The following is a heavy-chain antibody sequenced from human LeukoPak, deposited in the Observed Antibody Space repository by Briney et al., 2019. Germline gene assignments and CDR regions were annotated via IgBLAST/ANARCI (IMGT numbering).Heavy chain of an antibody. CDR1: GGSISSVD. CDR2: IYTSGST. Sequence: PSETLSLTCTVSGGSISSVDLSCMRQPAGKGLEWIGRIYTSGSTTYNPSLKSRVTMSVDTSKNQFSLKLSSVTAADTAVYYRATDSYMRCPIIDTWGQGTLVTVSS. CDR3: ATDSYMRCPIIDT. D-gene: IGHD1-14*01. J-gene: IGHJ5*02. V-gene: IGHV4-4*07.